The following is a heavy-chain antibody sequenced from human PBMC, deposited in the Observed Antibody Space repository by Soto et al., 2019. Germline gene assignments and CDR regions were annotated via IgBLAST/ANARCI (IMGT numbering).Heavy chain of an antibody. CDR1: GFKVSSNY. V-gene: IGHV3-66*01. J-gene: IGHJ5*02. CDR3: ARDLYYYDSNDP. CDR2: IYSGGST. D-gene: IGHD3-22*01. Sequence: GGSLRLSCEASGFKVSSNYMSWARQAPGKGLEWVSVIYSGGSTYYADSVKGRFTISRDNSKNTLYLQMNSLRAEDTAVYYCARDLYYYDSNDPWGQGTLVTVSS.